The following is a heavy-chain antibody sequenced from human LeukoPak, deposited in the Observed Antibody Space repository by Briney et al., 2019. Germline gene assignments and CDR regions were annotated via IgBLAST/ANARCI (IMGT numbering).Heavy chain of an antibody. CDR2: IYSGGST. D-gene: IGHD3-16*02. Sequence: PGGSLRLSSAASGFTVSSNYMSWVRQAPGKGLEWVSVIYSGGSTYYADSVKGRFTISRDNSKNTLYLQMNSLRAEDTAVYYCARDLPSYDYVWGSYRHDAFDIWGQGTMVTVSS. V-gene: IGHV3-53*01. J-gene: IGHJ3*02. CDR1: GFTVSSNY. CDR3: ARDLPSYDYVWGSYRHDAFDI.